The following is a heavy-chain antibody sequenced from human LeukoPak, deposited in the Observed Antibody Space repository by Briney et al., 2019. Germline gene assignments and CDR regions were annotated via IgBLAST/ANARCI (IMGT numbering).Heavy chain of an antibody. D-gene: IGHD3-10*01. Sequence: GGSLRLSCAASGFTFSSYGMSWVRQAPGKGLEWVSAISGSGGSTYYADSVKGRFTISRDNSKNTLYLQMDSLRAEDTALYYCARDRRYYGSGSYGDYWGQGTLVTVSS. CDR2: ISGSGGST. CDR3: ARDRRYYGSGSYGDY. V-gene: IGHV3-23*01. CDR1: GFTFSSYG. J-gene: IGHJ4*02.